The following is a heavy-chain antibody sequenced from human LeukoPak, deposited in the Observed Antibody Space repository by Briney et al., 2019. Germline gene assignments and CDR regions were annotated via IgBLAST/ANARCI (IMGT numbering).Heavy chain of an antibody. D-gene: IGHD3-22*01. Sequence: ASVKVSCKASGYTFTGYYMHWVRQAPGQGLEWMGWINPNSGGTNYAQKFQGRVTMTRDTSISTAYMELSRLRSDDTAVYYCARAPLYYYDSSGYYPYYYYYMDVWGKGATVTVSS. V-gene: IGHV1-2*02. CDR1: GYTFTGYY. J-gene: IGHJ6*03. CDR3: ARAPLYYYDSSGYYPYYYYYMDV. CDR2: INPNSGGT.